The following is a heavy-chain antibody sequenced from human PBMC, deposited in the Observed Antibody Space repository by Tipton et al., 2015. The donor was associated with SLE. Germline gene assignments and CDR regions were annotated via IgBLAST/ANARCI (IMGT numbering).Heavy chain of an antibody. V-gene: IGHV4-34*01. CDR2: INQSTGT. CDR3: ARPVEKTTTPFDS. D-gene: IGHD5-24*01. J-gene: IGHJ4*02. Sequence: LRLSCAASGFNFNRYWMHWVRQPPGKGLEWIGEINQSTGTNYNPALKSRVTISVDMSKNQFSLKLSSVTAADTAVYYCARPVEKTTTPFDSWGQGTLVTVSS. CDR1: GFNFNRYW.